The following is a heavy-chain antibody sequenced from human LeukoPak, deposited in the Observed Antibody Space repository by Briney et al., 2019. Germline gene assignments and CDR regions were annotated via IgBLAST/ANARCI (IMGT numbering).Heavy chain of an antibody. J-gene: IGHJ4*02. V-gene: IGHV4-59*01. D-gene: IGHD6-19*01. CDR1: GGSISSYY. CDR3: ARVSSGWSEFDY. CDR2: IYYSGST. Sequence: SETLSLTCTVSGGSISSYYWSWIRQPPGEGLEWIGYIYYSGSTNYNPSLKSRVTISVDTSKNQFSLKLSSVTAADTAVYYCARVSSGWSEFDYWGQGTLVTVSS.